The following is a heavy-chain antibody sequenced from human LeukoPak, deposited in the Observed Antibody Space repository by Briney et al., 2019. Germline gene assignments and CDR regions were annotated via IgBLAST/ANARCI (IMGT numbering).Heavy chain of an antibody. Sequence: ASVKVSCKASGYTFTSYAMNWVRQAPGHGLEWMGWINTNTGNPTYAQGFTGRFVFSLDTSVSTAYLQISSLKAEDTDVYYCATDDSSGYYGYWGQGTLVTVSS. CDR3: ATDDSSGYYGY. D-gene: IGHD3-22*01. CDR2: INTNTGNP. V-gene: IGHV7-4-1*02. J-gene: IGHJ4*02. CDR1: GYTFTSYA.